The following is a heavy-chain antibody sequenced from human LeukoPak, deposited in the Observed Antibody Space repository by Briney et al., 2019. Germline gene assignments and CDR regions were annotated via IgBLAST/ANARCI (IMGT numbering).Heavy chain of an antibody. CDR2: ISGSGDYT. CDR3: AKELYNWNYVRWFDP. CDR1: GFTFSSYA. J-gene: IGHJ5*02. D-gene: IGHD1-7*01. V-gene: IGHV3-23*01. Sequence: GGSLRLSCAASGFTFSSYAMSWVRQAHGKGLEWVSGISGSGDYTYYADSVKGRFAISRDNSKNTLSLQMSSLRAEDTAVYYCAKELYNWNYVRWFDPWGQGTLVTVSS.